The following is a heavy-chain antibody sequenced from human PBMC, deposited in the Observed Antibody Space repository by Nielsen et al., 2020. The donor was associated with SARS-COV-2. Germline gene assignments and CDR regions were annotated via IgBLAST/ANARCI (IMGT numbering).Heavy chain of an antibody. D-gene: IGHD3-3*01. CDR3: AKVAGYDFWSGYDDAFDI. Sequence: GESLKISCAASGFTFDDYTMHWVRQAPGKGLEWVSLISWDGGSTYYADSVKGRFTISRDNSKNSLYLQMNSLRTEDTALYYCAKVAGYDFWSGYDDAFDIWGQGTMVTVSS. V-gene: IGHV3-43*01. CDR1: GFTFDDYT. CDR2: ISWDGGST. J-gene: IGHJ3*02.